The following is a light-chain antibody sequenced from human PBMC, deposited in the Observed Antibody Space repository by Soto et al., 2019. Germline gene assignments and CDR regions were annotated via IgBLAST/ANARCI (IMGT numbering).Light chain of an antibody. CDR2: DAS. Sequence: IEIAQSPSTLSASVGDRGTVTCRASQSISRWLAWYQQKPGQAPKLLIYDASSSESGVPSRFSGSGSGTEFTLTISSLQPDDFATYYCQQYNNYWTFGQGTKVDIK. V-gene: IGKV1-5*01. CDR3: QQYNNYWT. J-gene: IGKJ1*01. CDR1: QSISRW.